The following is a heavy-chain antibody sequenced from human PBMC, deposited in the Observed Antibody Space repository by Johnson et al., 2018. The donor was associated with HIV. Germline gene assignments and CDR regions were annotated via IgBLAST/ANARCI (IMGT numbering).Heavy chain of an antibody. Sequence: VQLVESGGGLVQPGGSLRLSCAASGFTFSSYAMSWVRQAPGKGLEWVANIKQDGSEKSLVDSVKGRFTISRDNAKNSLYLQMNSLRVEDKAVYYCASLGGLDAAFDIWGQGTMVTVSS. D-gene: IGHD3-10*01. V-gene: IGHV3-7*03. CDR3: ASLGGLDAAFDI. CDR1: GFTFSSYA. J-gene: IGHJ3*02. CDR2: IKQDGSEK.